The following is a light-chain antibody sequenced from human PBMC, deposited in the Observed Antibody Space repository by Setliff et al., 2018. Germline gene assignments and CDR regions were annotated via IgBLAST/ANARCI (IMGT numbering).Light chain of an antibody. J-gene: IGLJ1*01. CDR2: EVN. CDR1: ISNIGGYNF. Sequence: QSVLTQPASVSGSPGQSITISCTGSISNIGGYNFVSWYRQYPGEVPKLMIFEVNNRPSGVSNRFSGSKSGNTASLTISGLQPEDEADYYCSSYTNYNLAIVGPGTKV. V-gene: IGLV2-14*01. CDR3: SSYTNYNLAI.